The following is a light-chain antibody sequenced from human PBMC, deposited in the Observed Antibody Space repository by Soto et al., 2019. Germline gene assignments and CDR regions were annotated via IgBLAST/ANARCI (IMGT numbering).Light chain of an antibody. CDR2: DVT. CDR1: SSDVGAYDY. V-gene: IGLV2-14*01. Sequence: LTQPASVSGSPGQSITISCTGTSSDVGAYDYVSWYQQHPGKAPKLMIYDVTNRPSGAADRFSGSQSGNTASMTISGLDTEDETDYHCSPYTRSNTLVVGGWTKLNVL. J-gene: IGLJ2*01. CDR3: SPYTRSNTLV.